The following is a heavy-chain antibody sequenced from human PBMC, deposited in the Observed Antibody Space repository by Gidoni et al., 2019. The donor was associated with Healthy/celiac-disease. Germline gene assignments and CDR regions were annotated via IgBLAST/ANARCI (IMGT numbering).Heavy chain of an antibody. CDR3: AKDLAPVQYSSSSPIFDP. CDR1: GFTFSSYG. CDR2: ISYDGSNK. D-gene: IGHD6-6*01. J-gene: IGHJ5*02. V-gene: IGHV3-30*18. Sequence: QVQLVESGGGVVQPGRSLRLSCAASGFTFSSYGMHWVRQAPGKGLEWVAVISYDGSNKHYADSVKGRFTISRDNSKNTLYLQMNSLRAEDTAVYYCAKDLAPVQYSSSSPIFDPWGQGTLVTVSS.